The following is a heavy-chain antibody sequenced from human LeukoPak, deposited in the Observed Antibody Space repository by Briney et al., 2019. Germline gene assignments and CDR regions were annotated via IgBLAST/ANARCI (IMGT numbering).Heavy chain of an antibody. CDR3: AKDSSNWGYYYYYMDV. V-gene: IGHV3-23*01. Sequence: GGSLRLSCSASGFTFSSYAMSWVRQAPGKGLEWVSAISGSGHSTYYADSVKGRFTISRDNSKNTLYLQMNSLRAEDTAVYYCAKDSSNWGYYYYYMDVWGKGTTVTVSS. CDR1: GFTFSSYA. D-gene: IGHD7-27*01. CDR2: ISGSGHST. J-gene: IGHJ6*03.